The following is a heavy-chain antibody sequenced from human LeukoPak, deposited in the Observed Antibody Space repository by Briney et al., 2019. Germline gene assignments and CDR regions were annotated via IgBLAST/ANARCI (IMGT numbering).Heavy chain of an antibody. CDR3: ARGHPLSNWYVYYFDY. V-gene: IGHV1-2*02. CDR2: INPNSGGT. J-gene: IGHJ4*02. Sequence: SVKVSCKASGYTFTGYYMHWVRQAPGQGLEWMGWINPNSGGTNYAQKFQGRVTMTRDTSISTAYMELSRLRSDDTAVYYCARGHPLSNWYVYYFDYWGQGTLVTVSS. D-gene: IGHD6-13*01. CDR1: GYTFTGYY.